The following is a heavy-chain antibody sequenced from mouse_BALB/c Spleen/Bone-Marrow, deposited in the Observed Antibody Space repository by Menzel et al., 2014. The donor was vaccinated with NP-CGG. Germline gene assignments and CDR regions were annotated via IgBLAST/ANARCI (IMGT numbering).Heavy chain of an antibody. CDR2: ILPGSGST. CDR3: GRWGYGSSYVGYFDV. Sequence: QVQLQQSGAELMKPGASVKISCKATGYTFXRYWIEWVKQRPGHGLEWIGEILPGSGSTNYNEKFKGKATFTADTSSNRAYEELSSLTSEESAVYYCGRWGYGSSYVGYFDVWGAGTTVTVSS. CDR1: GYTFXRYW. V-gene: IGHV1-9*01. D-gene: IGHD1-1*01. J-gene: IGHJ1*01.